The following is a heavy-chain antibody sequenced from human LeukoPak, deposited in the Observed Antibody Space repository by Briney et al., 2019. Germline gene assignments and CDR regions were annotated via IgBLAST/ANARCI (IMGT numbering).Heavy chain of an antibody. CDR2: INHSGST. CDR1: GGSFSGYY. CDR3: ARDLGSGSSSWRYFDY. D-gene: IGHD6-13*01. J-gene: IGHJ4*02. Sequence: SETLSLTCAVYGGSFSGYYWSWIRQPPGKGLEWIGEINHSGSTNYNPSLKSRVTISVDTSKNQFSLKLSSVTAADTAVYYCARDLGSGSSSWRYFDYWGQGTLVTVSS. V-gene: IGHV4-34*01.